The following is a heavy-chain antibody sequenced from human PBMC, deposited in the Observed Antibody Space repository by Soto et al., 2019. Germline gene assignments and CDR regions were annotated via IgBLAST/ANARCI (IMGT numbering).Heavy chain of an antibody. Sequence: SETLSLTCAVYGGSFSGYYWSWIRQPPGKGLERIGEINHSGSTNYNPSLKSRVTISVDTSKNQFSLKLSSVTAADTAVYYCARNEERGYSSSWYKYYYYYGMDVWGQGTTVTVSS. CDR2: INHSGST. J-gene: IGHJ6*02. D-gene: IGHD6-13*01. CDR1: GGSFSGYY. CDR3: ARNEERGYSSSWYKYYYYYGMDV. V-gene: IGHV4-34*01.